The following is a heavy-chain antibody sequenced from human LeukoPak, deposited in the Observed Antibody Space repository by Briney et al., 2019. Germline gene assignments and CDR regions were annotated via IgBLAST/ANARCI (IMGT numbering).Heavy chain of an antibody. CDR3: AREDYSSPYFDY. Sequence: GASVKVSCKASGGTFSSYAISWVRQAPGQGLEWMGRIIPILGIANYAQKFQGRVTITADKSTSTAYMELSSLRSEDTAVYYCAREDYSSPYFDYWGQGTLVTVSS. D-gene: IGHD6-6*01. V-gene: IGHV1-69*04. CDR2: IIPILGIA. J-gene: IGHJ4*02. CDR1: GGTFSSYA.